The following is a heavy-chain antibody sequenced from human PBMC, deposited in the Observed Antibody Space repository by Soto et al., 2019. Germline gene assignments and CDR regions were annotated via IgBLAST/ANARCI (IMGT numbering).Heavy chain of an antibody. CDR3: AAPGLRNSSAFDY. Sequence: SVTEPCTASGFTFTSSAVQWGRQARGQRLEWIGWIVVGSGNTNYAHNFQERVTITRDMSTSTAYMELSSLRSEDTAVYYCAAPGLRNSSAFDYWGQGTLVTVSS. CDR2: IVVGSGNT. D-gene: IGHD4-17*01. V-gene: IGHV1-58*01. CDR1: GFTFTSSA. J-gene: IGHJ4*02.